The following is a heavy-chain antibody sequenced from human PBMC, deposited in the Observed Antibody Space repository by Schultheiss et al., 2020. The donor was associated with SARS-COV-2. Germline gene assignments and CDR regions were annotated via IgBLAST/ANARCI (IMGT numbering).Heavy chain of an antibody. J-gene: IGHJ6*02. CDR1: GFTFSSYS. D-gene: IGHD3-3*01. CDR3: ARDDDFWSRDCMDV. Sequence: GGSLRLSCAASGFTFSSYSMNWVRQAPGKGLEWVSSISSSSSYIYYADSVKGRFTISRDNAKNSLYLQMNSLRAEDTAVYYCARDDDFWSRDCMDVWGQGTTVTVSS. V-gene: IGHV3-21*01. CDR2: ISSSSSYI.